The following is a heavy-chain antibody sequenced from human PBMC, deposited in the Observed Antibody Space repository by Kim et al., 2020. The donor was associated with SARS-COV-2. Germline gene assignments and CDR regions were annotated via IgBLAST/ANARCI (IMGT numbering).Heavy chain of an antibody. D-gene: IGHD1-26*01. J-gene: IGHJ4*02. Sequence: DSRKGRFTISRDDSKNTLHLQMNSLRAEDTAVYYCAKASSRGAYLTYFDYWGPGTLVTVSS. CDR3: AKASSRGAYLTYFDY. V-gene: IGHV3-23*01.